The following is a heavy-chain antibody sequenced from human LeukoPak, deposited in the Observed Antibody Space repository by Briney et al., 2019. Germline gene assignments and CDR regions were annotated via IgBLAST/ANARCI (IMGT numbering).Heavy chain of an antibody. Sequence: PSETLSLTCTVSGGSISSYYCSWIRQPPGKGLEWIGYIYYSGSTNYNPSLKSRVTISVDTSKNQFSLKLSSVTAADTAVYYCARENRYYDILTGYYNYYYGMDVWGQGTTVTVSS. CDR1: GGSISSYY. D-gene: IGHD3-9*01. V-gene: IGHV4-59*01. J-gene: IGHJ6*02. CDR2: IYYSGST. CDR3: ARENRYYDILTGYYNYYYGMDV.